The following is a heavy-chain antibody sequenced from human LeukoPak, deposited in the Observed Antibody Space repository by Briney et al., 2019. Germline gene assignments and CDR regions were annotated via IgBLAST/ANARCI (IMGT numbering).Heavy chain of an antibody. CDR2: INHSGST. CDR3: ASVYYDILIGSVDAFDI. V-gene: IGHV4-34*01. Sequence: SETLSLTCAVYGGSFSGYYWSWIRQPPGKGLEWIGEINHSGSTNYNPSLKSRVTISVDTSKNQFSLKLSSVTAADTAVYYCASVYYDILIGSVDAFDIWGKGTMVTVSS. CDR1: GGSFSGYY. J-gene: IGHJ3*02. D-gene: IGHD3-9*01.